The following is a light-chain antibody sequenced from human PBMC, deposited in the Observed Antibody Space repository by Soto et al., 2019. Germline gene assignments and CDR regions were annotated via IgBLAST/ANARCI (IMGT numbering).Light chain of an antibody. CDR2: EVS. J-gene: IGLJ1*01. CDR3: SSYTSSNTLEV. CDR1: NSDVGGYNY. V-gene: IGLV2-14*01. Sequence: QSALTQPASVSGSPGQSTTISCTGTNSDVGGYNYVSWYQQHPGEAPKLMIYEVSYRPSGVSNRFSGSKSGNMASLTISGLQAEDEADYYCSSYTSSNTLEVFGSGTKLTVL.